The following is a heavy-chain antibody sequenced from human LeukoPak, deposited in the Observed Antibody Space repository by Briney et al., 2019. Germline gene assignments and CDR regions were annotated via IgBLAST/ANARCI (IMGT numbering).Heavy chain of an antibody. J-gene: IGHJ4*02. CDR2: IYSGGST. CDR1: GFTVSSNY. Sequence: PGGSLRLSCAASGFTVSSNYMSWVRQAPGKGLEWVSVIYSGGSTYYADSVKGRFTISRDNSKNTLYFQMNSLRAEDTAVYYCARVSGSGSYLGPVDYWGQGTLVTVSS. CDR3: ARVSGSGSYLGPVDY. D-gene: IGHD3-10*01. V-gene: IGHV3-66*01.